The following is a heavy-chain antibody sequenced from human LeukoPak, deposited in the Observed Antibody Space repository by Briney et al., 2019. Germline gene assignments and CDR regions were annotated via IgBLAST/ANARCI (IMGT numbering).Heavy chain of an antibody. CDR1: GFTFTSSA. V-gene: IGHV1-58*02. Sequence: TSVKVSCKASGFTFTSSAMQWVRQARGQRLEWIGWIVVGSGDTNYAQKFQERVTITRDMSTSTAYMELSSLRTEDTAVYFCAAVVSTVTTGYYGMDVWGQGTTVTVSS. CDR3: AAVVSTVTTGYYGMDV. J-gene: IGHJ6*02. CDR2: IVVGSGDT. D-gene: IGHD4-17*01.